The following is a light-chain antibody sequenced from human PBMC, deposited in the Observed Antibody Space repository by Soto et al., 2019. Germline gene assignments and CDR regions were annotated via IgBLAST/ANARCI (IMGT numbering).Light chain of an antibody. CDR1: QSISSY. Sequence: EIVLTQSPAPPSLSPGERATLSCRASQSISSYLAWYQQKPGQAPRLLIYDASNRATGIPARFSGSGSGTDFTLTISSLEPEDSAVYYCQQRSNWPLTFGPGTKVDI. V-gene: IGKV3-11*01. CDR2: DAS. J-gene: IGKJ3*01. CDR3: QQRSNWPLT.